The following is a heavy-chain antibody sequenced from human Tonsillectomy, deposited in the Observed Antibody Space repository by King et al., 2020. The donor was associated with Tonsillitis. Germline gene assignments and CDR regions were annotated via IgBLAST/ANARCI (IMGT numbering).Heavy chain of an antibody. CDR1: GFTFSSYA. Sequence: VQLVESGGGLVQPGGSLRLSCAASGFTFSSYAMSWVRQAPGKGLEWVSAISGSGGSTYYADSVKGRFTISRDNSKNTLYLQMNSLRAEDTAVYYCAKEGSCSGGSCYSGGYFDYWGQGTLVTVSS. CDR2: ISGSGGST. CDR3: AKEGSCSGGSCYSGGYFDY. J-gene: IGHJ4*02. V-gene: IGHV3-23*04. D-gene: IGHD2-15*01.